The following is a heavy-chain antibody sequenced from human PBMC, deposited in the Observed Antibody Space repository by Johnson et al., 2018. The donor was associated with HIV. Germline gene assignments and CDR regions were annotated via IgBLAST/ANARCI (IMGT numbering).Heavy chain of an antibody. V-gene: IGHV3-30*03. CDR1: GFTFSNYG. Sequence: QVQLVESGGGLFKPGGSLRLSCAASGFTFSNYGMHWVRQAPGKGLEWVAVITFEGSDKYYADSVKGRFTISRDNSKNTLYLQMNSLRAEDTAVYYCARAGQLPEDAFDIWGQGTMVTVSS. J-gene: IGHJ3*02. CDR2: ITFEGSDK. CDR3: ARAGQLPEDAFDI. D-gene: IGHD1-7*01.